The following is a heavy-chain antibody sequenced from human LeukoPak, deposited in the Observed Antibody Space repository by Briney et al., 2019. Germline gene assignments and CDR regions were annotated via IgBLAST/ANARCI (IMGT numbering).Heavy chain of an antibody. CDR1: GGSFSGYY. D-gene: IGHD5-18*01. CDR2: INHSGST. Sequence: SETLSLTCAVYGGSFSGYYWSWIRQPPGKGLEWIGEINHSGSTNYNPSLKSRVTISVDTSKNQFSLKLSSVTAADTTVYYCARVETAMVYGFDYWGQGTLVTVSS. J-gene: IGHJ4*02. CDR3: ARVETAMVYGFDY. V-gene: IGHV4-34*01.